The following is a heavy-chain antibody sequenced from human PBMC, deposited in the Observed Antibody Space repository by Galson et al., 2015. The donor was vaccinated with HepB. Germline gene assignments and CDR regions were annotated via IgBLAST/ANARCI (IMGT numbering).Heavy chain of an antibody. V-gene: IGHV3-48*01. CDR1: GFTFSSYS. D-gene: IGHD1-7*01. J-gene: IGHJ4*02. CDR2: ISSSSSTI. CDR3: TTDRVEPNWNYVPDFNY. Sequence: SLRLSCAASGFTFSSYSMNWVRQAPGKGLEWVSYISSSSSTIYYADSVKGRFTISRDNAKNSLYLQMNSLKTEDTAVYYCTTDRVEPNWNYVPDFNYWGQGTLVTVSS.